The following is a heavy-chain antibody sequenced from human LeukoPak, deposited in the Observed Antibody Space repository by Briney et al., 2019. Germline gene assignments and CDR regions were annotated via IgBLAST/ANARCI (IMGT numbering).Heavy chain of an antibody. J-gene: IGHJ6*02. CDR2: IYYSGST. D-gene: IGHD4-17*01. CDR3: ARGRSRTTGYYYYYYGMDV. Sequence: SETLSLTCTVSGGSISSYYWSWIRQPPGKGLEWIGYIYYSGSTNYNPSLKSRVTISVDTSKNQFSLKLSSVTAADTAVYYCARGRSRTTGYYYYYYGMDVWGQGTTVTVSS. V-gene: IGHV4-59*08. CDR1: GGSISSYY.